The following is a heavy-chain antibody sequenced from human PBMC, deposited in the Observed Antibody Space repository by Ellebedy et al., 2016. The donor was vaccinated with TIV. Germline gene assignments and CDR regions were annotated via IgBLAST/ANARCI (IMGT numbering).Heavy chain of an antibody. Sequence: GESLKISCAASGFTFSSYAMSWVRQAPGKGLEWVSGISGSGGSTYYPDSVKGRFTISRDNPNNSLYLQMNSLRAEDTAVYYCAREAVVVNHDDAFDMWGQGTMVTVSS. V-gene: IGHV3-23*01. CDR1: GFTFSSYA. J-gene: IGHJ3*02. D-gene: IGHD3-22*01. CDR3: AREAVVVNHDDAFDM. CDR2: ISGSGGST.